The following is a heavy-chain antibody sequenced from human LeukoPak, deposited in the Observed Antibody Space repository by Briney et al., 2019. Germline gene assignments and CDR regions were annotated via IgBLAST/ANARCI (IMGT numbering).Heavy chain of an antibody. CDR2: ISSSSSYI. CDR3: AQQVGYCSSGSCYFTY. V-gene: IGHV3-21*01. D-gene: IGHD2-15*01. Sequence: GGSLRLSCAASGFTFSSYSMNWVRQAPGKGLEWVSSISSSSSYIYYADSVKGRFTISRDNAKNSLYLQMNSLRAEDTAVYYCAQQVGYCSSGSCYFTYWGQGTLVTVSS. J-gene: IGHJ1*01. CDR1: GFTFSSYS.